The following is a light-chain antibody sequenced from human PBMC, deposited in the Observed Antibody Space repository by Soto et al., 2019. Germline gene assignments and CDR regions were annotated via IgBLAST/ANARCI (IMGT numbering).Light chain of an antibody. Sequence: EVVMTQSPATLSVSPGERATLSCRASQSVSSALAWYQHKPGHDPRLLIYGASSRATGIPVRFSGSGSGTEFTLTISSLQSEDFAVYYCQHYKNRPLTFGGGTKVEIK. CDR2: GAS. V-gene: IGKV3-15*01. CDR3: QHYKNRPLT. J-gene: IGKJ4*01. CDR1: QSVSSA.